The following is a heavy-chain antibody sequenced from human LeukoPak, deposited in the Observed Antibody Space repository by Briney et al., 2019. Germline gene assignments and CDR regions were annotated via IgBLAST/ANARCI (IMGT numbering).Heavy chain of an antibody. V-gene: IGHV3-23*01. CDR3: AKDGSGEGQFDY. CDR2: ISGSGGST. D-gene: IGHD2-15*01. CDR1: GFTFSSYA. J-gene: IGHJ4*02. Sequence: PGGSLRLSCAASGFTFSSYAMSWVRQAPGKGLEWVSGISGSGGSTYYADSVKGRFTISRDTSKNTLYLQMNSLRAGDTAVYYCAKDGSGEGQFDYWGQGTLVTVSS.